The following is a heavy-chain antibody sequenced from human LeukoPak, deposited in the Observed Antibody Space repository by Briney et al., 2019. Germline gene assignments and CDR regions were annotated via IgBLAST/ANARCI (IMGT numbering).Heavy chain of an antibody. D-gene: IGHD7-27*01. CDR3: ARHRADWGWAAFDV. J-gene: IGHJ3*01. V-gene: IGHV4-59*08. CDR2: T. Sequence: TSETLSLTCTVSGGSISSYYWNWIRQPPGKELEWIGSTYYNPSLKSRVTISVDTSKNQFSLKLSSVTAADTAVYYCARHRADWGWAAFDVWGQGTMVTVSS. CDR1: GGSISSYY.